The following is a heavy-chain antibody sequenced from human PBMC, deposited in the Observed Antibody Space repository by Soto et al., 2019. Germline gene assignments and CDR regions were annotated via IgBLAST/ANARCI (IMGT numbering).Heavy chain of an antibody. CDR1: GCMFSHYG. CDR3: ARDALGYCRSSNCYIYYGMDV. J-gene: IGHJ6*02. D-gene: IGHD2-2*01. Sequence: GCLGLAGKASGCMFSHYGMHWVRQAPGKGLEWVSVIQSDGNNIYYADSVKGRFTISRDNSKNTVYLQMNSLRAEDKAVYYCARDALGYCRSSNCYIYYGMDVWGQGTTVTVYS. V-gene: IGHV3-33*01. CDR2: IQSDGNNI.